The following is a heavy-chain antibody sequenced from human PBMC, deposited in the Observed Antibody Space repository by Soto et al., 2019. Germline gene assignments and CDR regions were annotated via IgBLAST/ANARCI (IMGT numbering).Heavy chain of an antibody. D-gene: IGHD2-2*01. Sequence: ASETLSLTCAVYGGSFSGYYWSWIRQPPGKGLEWIGEINHSGSTNYNPSLKSRVTISVDTSKNQFSLKLSSVTAADTAVYYCARGSTEILIVVVPAAVLPEGHWMDVWGQGTTVTVSS. V-gene: IGHV4-34*01. CDR2: INHSGST. CDR1: GGSFSGYY. J-gene: IGHJ6*02. CDR3: ARGSTEILIVVVPAAVLPEGHWMDV.